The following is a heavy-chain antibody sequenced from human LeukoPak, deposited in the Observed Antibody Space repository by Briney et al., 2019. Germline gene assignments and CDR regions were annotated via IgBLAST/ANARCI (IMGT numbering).Heavy chain of an antibody. D-gene: IGHD6-19*01. Sequence: SETLSLTCAVYGGSFSGYYWSWIRQPPGKGLEWLGEINHSGSNNYNTSLKSRVTLSVDMSKHQFSLKLSSVPAADTAVYYCARAEQWLVPDAFDIWGQGTVVTVSS. V-gene: IGHV4-34*01. CDR2: INHSGSN. CDR3: ARAEQWLVPDAFDI. CDR1: GGSFSGYY. J-gene: IGHJ3*02.